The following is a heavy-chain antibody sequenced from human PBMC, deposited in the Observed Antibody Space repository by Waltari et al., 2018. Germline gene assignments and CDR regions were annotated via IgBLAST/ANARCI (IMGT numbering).Heavy chain of an antibody. CDR2: FDPEDGET. D-gene: IGHD2-2*01. Sequence: GKGLEWMGGFDPEDGETIYAQKFQGRVTMTEDTSTDTAYMELSSLRPEDTAVYYCATDRVRSTSGRSGWTDAFDIWGQGTMVTVSS. V-gene: IGHV1-24*01. CDR3: ATDRVRSTSGRSGWTDAFDI. J-gene: IGHJ3*02.